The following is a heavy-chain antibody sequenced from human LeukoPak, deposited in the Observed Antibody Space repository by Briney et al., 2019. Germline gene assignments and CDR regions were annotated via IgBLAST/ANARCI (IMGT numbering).Heavy chain of an antibody. J-gene: IGHJ6*02. D-gene: IGHD2-2*01. V-gene: IGHV4-34*01. CDR3: AHARRQLPYYYYGMDV. Sequence: SETLSLTCAVYGGSFSGYYWSWIRQPPGKGLEWIVEINHSGSTNYNPSLKSRVTISVDTSKNQFSLKLSSVTAADTAVYYCAHARRQLPYYYYGMDVWGQGTTVTVSS. CDR2: INHSGST. CDR1: GGSFSGYY.